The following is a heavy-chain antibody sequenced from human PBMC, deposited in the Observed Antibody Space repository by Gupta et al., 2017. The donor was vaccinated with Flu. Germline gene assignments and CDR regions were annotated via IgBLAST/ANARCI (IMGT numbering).Heavy chain of an antibody. CDR2: ISYDGSNK. Sequence: QVQLVESGGGVVQPGRSLRLSCAASGFTFSSYGMHWVRQAPGKGLEWVAVISYDGSNKYYADSVKGRFTISRDNSKNTLYLQMNSLRAEDTAVYYCAKVGYSNHEGYGMDVWGQGTTVTVSS. CDR3: AKVGYSNHEGYGMDV. D-gene: IGHD4-4*01. CDR1: GFTFSSYG. J-gene: IGHJ6*02. V-gene: IGHV3-30*18.